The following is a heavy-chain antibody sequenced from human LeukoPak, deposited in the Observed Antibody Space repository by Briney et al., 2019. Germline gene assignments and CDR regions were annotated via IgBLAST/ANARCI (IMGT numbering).Heavy chain of an antibody. J-gene: IGHJ4*02. CDR1: GGTFSSYT. Sequence: ASVKVSCKASGGTFSSYTISWVRQAPGQGLEWMGRIIPILGIANYAQKFQGRVTITADKSTSTAYMELSSLRSEDTAVYYCARGPRYPEYSSSPVDYWGQGTLVTVSS. V-gene: IGHV1-69*02. CDR2: IIPILGIA. D-gene: IGHD6-6*01. CDR3: ARGPRYPEYSSSPVDY.